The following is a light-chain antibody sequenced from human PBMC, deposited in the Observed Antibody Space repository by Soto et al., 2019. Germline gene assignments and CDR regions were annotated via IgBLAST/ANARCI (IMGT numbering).Light chain of an antibody. J-gene: IGKJ1*01. CDR2: DAS. CDR1: QSISSW. Sequence: DIPMTQSPSTLSASVEDSVTITCRASQSISSWSAWYQQKPGKAPKLLIYDASSLESGVPSRFSGSGSGTEFTLTISSLQPDDFATYYCQQYNSYWTFGQGTKVDIK. CDR3: QQYNSYWT. V-gene: IGKV1-5*01.